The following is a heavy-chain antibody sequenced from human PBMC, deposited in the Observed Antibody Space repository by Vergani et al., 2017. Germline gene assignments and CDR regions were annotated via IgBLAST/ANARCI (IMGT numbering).Heavy chain of an antibody. CDR2: IYHSGST. CDR3: AEFGYCSGTNCYTRDY. Sequence: QVQLQESGPGLVKPSETLSLTCTVSGYSISSGYYWGWIRQPPGKGLEWIGSIYHSGSTYYNPSLKSRVTISVDTSKNQFSLKLSSVTAADTAVYYCAEFGYCSGTNCYTRDYWGQGTLVTVSS. V-gene: IGHV4-38-2*02. D-gene: IGHD2-2*02. J-gene: IGHJ4*02. CDR1: GYSISSGYY.